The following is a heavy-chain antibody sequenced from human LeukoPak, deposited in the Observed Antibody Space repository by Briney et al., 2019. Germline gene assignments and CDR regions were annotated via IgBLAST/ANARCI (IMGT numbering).Heavy chain of an antibody. CDR3: AELVGFGESEYFQH. D-gene: IGHD3-10*01. CDR2: ISGSGGST. V-gene: IGHV3-23*01. J-gene: IGHJ1*01. CDR1: GFTFSSYA. Sequence: SGGSLRLSCAASGFTFSSYAMSWVRQAPGKGLEWVSAISGSGGSTYYADSVKGRFTISRDNSKNTLYLQMNSLRAEDTAVYYCAELVGFGESEYFQHWGQGTLVTVSS.